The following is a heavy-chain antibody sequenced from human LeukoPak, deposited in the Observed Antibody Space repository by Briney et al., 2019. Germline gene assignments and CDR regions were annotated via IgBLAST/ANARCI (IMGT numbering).Heavy chain of an antibody. D-gene: IGHD3-22*01. CDR1: GGSISSSNW. J-gene: IGHJ4*02. CDR2: IYHSGST. Sequence: PSGTLSLTCAVSGGSISSSNWWSWVRQPPGKGLEWIGEIYHSGSTNYNPSLKSRVTISVDKSKNQFSLKLSSVTAADTAVYYCARANPYYDSSSFRDYWGRGTLVTVSS. CDR3: ARANPYYDSSSFRDY. V-gene: IGHV4-4*02.